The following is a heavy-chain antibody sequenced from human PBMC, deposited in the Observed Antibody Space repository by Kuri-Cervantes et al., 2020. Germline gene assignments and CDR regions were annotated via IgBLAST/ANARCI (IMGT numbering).Heavy chain of an antibody. J-gene: IGHJ4*02. CDR2: ISYDGSNK. CDR1: GFTFSSYG. CDR3: AKDLRRVEGGYFDY. V-gene: IGHV3-30*18. Sequence: GGSLRLSCAASGFTFSSYGMHWVRQAPGKGLEWVAVISYDGSNKYYADSVKGRFTISRDNSKNTLYLQMNSLRAEDTAVYYCAKDLRRVEGGYFDYWGQGTLVTVSS.